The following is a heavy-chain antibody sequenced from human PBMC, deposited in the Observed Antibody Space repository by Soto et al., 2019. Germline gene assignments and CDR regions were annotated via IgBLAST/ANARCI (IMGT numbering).Heavy chain of an antibody. J-gene: IGHJ4*02. Sequence: QVQLVQSGAEVKKPGASVKVSCKASGYTFTSYGISWVRQAPGQGLEWMGWISAYNGNTNYAQKPQGRVTMTTDTSTSTAYMELRSLRSDDTAVYYCARSFYDFWSGLSSTPPRLDYWGQGTLVTVSS. CDR1: GYTFTSYG. D-gene: IGHD3-3*01. CDR3: ARSFYDFWSGLSSTPPRLDY. CDR2: ISAYNGNT. V-gene: IGHV1-18*04.